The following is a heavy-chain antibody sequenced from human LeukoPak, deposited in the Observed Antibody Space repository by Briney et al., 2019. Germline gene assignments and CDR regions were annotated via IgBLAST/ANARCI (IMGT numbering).Heavy chain of an antibody. D-gene: IGHD5-24*01. Sequence: SVKVSCKASGGTFSSYAISWVRQAPGQGLEWMGGIIPIFGTANYAQKFQGRVTITADKSTSTAYMELSSLRSEDTALYYCAKRGTGMAVLGYFDYWGQGTLVTVSS. CDR2: IIPIFGTA. CDR1: GGTFSSYA. CDR3: AKRGTGMAVLGYFDY. V-gene: IGHV1-69*06. J-gene: IGHJ4*02.